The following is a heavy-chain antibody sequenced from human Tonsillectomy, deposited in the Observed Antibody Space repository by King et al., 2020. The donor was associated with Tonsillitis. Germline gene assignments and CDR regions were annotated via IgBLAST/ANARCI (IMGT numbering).Heavy chain of an antibody. CDR2: ITWSSGLI. CDR3: ARGPLNGHYVGYFDY. D-gene: IGHD3-10*02. Sequence: VQLVESGGGLVQPGRSLRLSCGASGFTFDDYAMHWVRQAPGKGLEWVSGITWSSGLIGYADSVKGRFIIPRDNAKNSLYLRMNSMRDEDTALYYCARGPLNGHYVGYFDYWGQGALVTVSS. V-gene: IGHV3-9*01. CDR1: GFTFDDYA. J-gene: IGHJ4*02.